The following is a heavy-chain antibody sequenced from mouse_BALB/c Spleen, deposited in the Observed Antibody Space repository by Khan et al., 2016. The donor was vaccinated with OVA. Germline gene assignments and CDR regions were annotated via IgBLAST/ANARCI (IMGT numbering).Heavy chain of an antibody. D-gene: IGHD1-2*01. J-gene: IGHJ4*01. CDR2: INPRSGYT. CDR3: ARRTTAYSMDY. Sequence: QVQLKQSGAEPARPGASVKMSCTASGYTFTSNTMHWIKQRPGQGLEWIGYINPRSGYTNYNQKFNDKATLTADISSSTAYMQLSSLTSADSAVYYFARRTTAYSMDYWGQGTSVTVSS. V-gene: IGHV1-4*01. CDR1: GYTFTSNT.